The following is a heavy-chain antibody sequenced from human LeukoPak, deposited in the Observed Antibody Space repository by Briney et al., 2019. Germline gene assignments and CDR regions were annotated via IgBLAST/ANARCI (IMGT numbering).Heavy chain of an antibody. CDR1: GYTFTSYW. J-gene: IGHJ4*02. V-gene: IGHV1-46*01. Sequence: GASVRVSCKASGYTFTSYWIQCVRQAPGQGPEWMGLINPNDGSTTYTHKFQGKVTMTRDTSTSTVYMDMSSLTSEDTAVYYCARAPRDSSTMLDYWGQGTLVTVSS. CDR2: INPNDGST. CDR3: ARAPRDSSTMLDY. D-gene: IGHD6-13*01.